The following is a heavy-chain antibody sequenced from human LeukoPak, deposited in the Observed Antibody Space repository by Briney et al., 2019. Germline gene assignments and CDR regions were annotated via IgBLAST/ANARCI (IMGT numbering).Heavy chain of an antibody. V-gene: IGHV5-51*01. J-gene: IGHJ4*02. D-gene: IGHD3-10*01. CDR1: GYIFTSYW. CDR2: IYPGDSDT. Sequence: GESLKISCKGSGYIFTSYWIGWVRQMPGKGLEWMGIIYPGDSDTRYSPSFQGQVTISADKSISTAYLQWSSLKASDTAMYYCARPIPGGLGNYFPDYWGQGSLVTVSS. CDR3: ARPIPGGLGNYFPDY.